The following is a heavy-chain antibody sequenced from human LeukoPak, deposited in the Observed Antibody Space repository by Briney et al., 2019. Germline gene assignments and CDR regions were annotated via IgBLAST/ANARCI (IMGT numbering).Heavy chain of an antibody. CDR3: ARVNYYDRGAFDI. Sequence: SETLSLTCTVSGGSISSYYWSWIRQPPGKGLEWIGYIYYSGSTNYNPSLKSRVTISVDTSKNQFSLKLSSVTAADTAVYYCARVNYYDRGAFDIWGQGTMVTVSS. V-gene: IGHV4-59*01. J-gene: IGHJ3*02. CDR2: IYYSGST. D-gene: IGHD3-22*01. CDR1: GGSISSYY.